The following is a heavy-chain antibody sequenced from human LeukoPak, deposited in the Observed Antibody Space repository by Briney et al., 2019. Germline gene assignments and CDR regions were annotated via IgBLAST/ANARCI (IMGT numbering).Heavy chain of an antibody. CDR1: GYTFTGYY. CDR3: ARSRMIYDVDYYYYLDV. V-gene: IGHV1-69*05. Sequence: SVKVSCKASGYTFTGYYMHWVRQAPGQGLEWMGGLIPIFGTPNYAQKFQDRVTITTDESTTTAYMELISLRSEDMAVYYCARSRMIYDVDYYYYLDVWGKGTTVVVSS. D-gene: IGHD3-3*01. CDR2: LIPIFGTP. J-gene: IGHJ6*03.